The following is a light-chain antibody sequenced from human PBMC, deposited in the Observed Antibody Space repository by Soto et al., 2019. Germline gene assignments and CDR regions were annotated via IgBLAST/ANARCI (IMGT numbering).Light chain of an antibody. J-gene: IGKJ3*01. Sequence: EIVLTQSPGILSLSPGERATLSCRASQSLAANYLAGYQQKPGQAPRLLISGASSRATGIPDRFSGSGSGTDFTLTISRLEPEDSAVYHCHQYVTSPTFGPGTKVEIK. CDR1: QSLAANY. CDR2: GAS. V-gene: IGKV3-20*01. CDR3: HQYVTSPT.